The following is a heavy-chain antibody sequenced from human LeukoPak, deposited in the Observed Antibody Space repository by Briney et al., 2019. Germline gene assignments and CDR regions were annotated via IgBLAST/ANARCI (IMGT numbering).Heavy chain of an antibody. Sequence: SETLSLTCTGSGVSISSYYWSWIRQPPGKGLEWVGYIYYSGSTNYNPSLKSRVTISVDTSKNQFSLKLSSVTAADTAVYYCARRDGSGWYRYWGQGTLVTVSS. J-gene: IGHJ4*02. CDR3: ARRDGSGWYRY. D-gene: IGHD6-19*01. CDR1: GVSISSYY. CDR2: IYYSGST. V-gene: IGHV4-59*08.